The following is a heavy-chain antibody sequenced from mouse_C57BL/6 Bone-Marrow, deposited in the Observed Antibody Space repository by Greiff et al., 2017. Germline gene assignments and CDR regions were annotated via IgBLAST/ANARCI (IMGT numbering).Heavy chain of an antibody. CDR2: ISSGGSYT. V-gene: IGHV5-6*01. CDR3: ARTSCDYGSSIFAY. J-gene: IGHJ3*01. Sequence: EVKLVESGGDLVKPGGSLKLSCAASGFTFSSYGMSWVRQTPDKRLEWVATISSGGSYTYYPDSVKGRFTISRDNAKNTLYLQMSSLKSEDTAMYDCARTSCDYGSSIFAYWGQGTLGTVSA. D-gene: IGHD1-1*01. CDR1: GFTFSSYG.